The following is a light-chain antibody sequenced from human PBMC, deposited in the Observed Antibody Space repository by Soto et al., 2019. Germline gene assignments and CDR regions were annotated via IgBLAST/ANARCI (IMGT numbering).Light chain of an antibody. CDR1: SSDVGGYNY. J-gene: IGLJ1*01. V-gene: IGLV2-14*01. Sequence: QCVLPQAASGTGFPGRWSTISSPRTSSDVGGYNYVSWYQQQPGKAPKFMIYDVTNRPSGVSNRFSGSKSGNTASLTISGLQAEDEADYYCCSYTTSNTRQIVFGTGTKVTVL. CDR2: DVT. CDR3: CSYTTSNTRQIV.